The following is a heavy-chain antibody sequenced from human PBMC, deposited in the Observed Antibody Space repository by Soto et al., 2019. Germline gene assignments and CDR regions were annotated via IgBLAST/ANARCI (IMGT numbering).Heavy chain of an antibody. CDR2: ISGGGGST. CDR1: RFIFAAYA. D-gene: IGHD3-9*01. CDR3: AKLPYYDILTGYYFDY. J-gene: IGHJ4*02. Sequence: GGSLRLSCAASRFIFAAYAMSWVRQAPGKGLEWVSTISGGGGSTYYADSVKGRFTISRDNSKNTLSLQMNSLRAEDTAVYYCAKLPYYDILTGYYFDYWGQGTLVTVSS. V-gene: IGHV3-23*01.